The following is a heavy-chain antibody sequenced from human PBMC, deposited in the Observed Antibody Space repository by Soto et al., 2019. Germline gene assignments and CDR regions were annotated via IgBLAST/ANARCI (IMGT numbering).Heavy chain of an antibody. V-gene: IGHV4-30-4*01. CDR3: ARDNAQHYYDSSGYNWFDP. D-gene: IGHD3-22*01. CDR2: ISYSGTT. J-gene: IGHJ5*02. CDR1: GGSISSGNYY. Sequence: SETLSLTCTVSGGSISSGNYYWSWIRQPPGKDLEWIGFISYSGTTHYSASLRNQVSISVDTSKNQFSLDLSSVTAADTAVYYCARDNAQHYYDSSGYNWFDPWGQGTLVTVS.